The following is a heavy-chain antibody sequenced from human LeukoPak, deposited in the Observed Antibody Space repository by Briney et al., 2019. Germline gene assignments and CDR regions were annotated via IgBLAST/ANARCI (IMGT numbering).Heavy chain of an antibody. CDR2: ISAYSGNT. J-gene: IGHJ4*02. CDR1: GYTFTSYG. D-gene: IGHD5-18*01. V-gene: IGHV1-18*01. CDR3: ARDRASYSYGLMYY. Sequence: ASVKVSCKASGYTFTSYGISWVRRAPGQGLEWMGWISAYSGNTNYAQKLQGRVTMTTDTSTSTAYMELRSLRSDDTAVYYCARDRASYSYGLMYYWGQGTLVTVSS.